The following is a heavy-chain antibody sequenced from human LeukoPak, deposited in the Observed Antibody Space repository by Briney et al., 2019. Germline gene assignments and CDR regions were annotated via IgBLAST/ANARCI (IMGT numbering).Heavy chain of an antibody. CDR3: ARAHMYYDYIWGSYRRYYFDY. V-gene: IGHV4-34*01. CDR1: GGSFSGYY. Sequence: SETLSLTCAVYGGSFSGYYWSWIRQPPGKGLEWIGEINHSGGTNYNPSLKSRVTISVDTSKNQFSLKLSSVTAADTAVYYCARAHMYYDYIWGSYRRYYFDYWGQGTLVTVSS. D-gene: IGHD3-16*02. J-gene: IGHJ4*02. CDR2: INHSGGT.